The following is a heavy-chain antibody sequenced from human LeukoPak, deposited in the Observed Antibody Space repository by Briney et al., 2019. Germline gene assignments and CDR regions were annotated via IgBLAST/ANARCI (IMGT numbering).Heavy chain of an antibody. Sequence: SETLSLTCTVSGGSISSYYWSWIRQPAGKGLKWMVRLYTSGSTNYNPSLKSRVTISVDKSKNQFSLKLSSVTAADTAVYYCAREGDYDFWSGPWDWFDPWGQGTLVTVSS. CDR1: GGSISSYY. CDR2: LYTSGST. D-gene: IGHD3-3*01. J-gene: IGHJ5*02. V-gene: IGHV4-4*07. CDR3: AREGDYDFWSGPWDWFDP.